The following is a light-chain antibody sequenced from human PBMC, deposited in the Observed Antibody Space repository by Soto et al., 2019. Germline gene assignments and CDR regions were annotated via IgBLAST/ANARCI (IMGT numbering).Light chain of an antibody. Sequence: QSVLTQPASVSGSPGQSTTISCTGTSSDIGSFNYVSWYQHHPGTAPKLIIYGVSNRPSGVSNRFSGSKSGNTASLTISGLQAEDEADYYCSSYTTTSTQVFGTGTKVTDL. J-gene: IGLJ1*01. CDR1: SSDIGSFNY. CDR2: GVS. CDR3: SSYTTTSTQV. V-gene: IGLV2-14*03.